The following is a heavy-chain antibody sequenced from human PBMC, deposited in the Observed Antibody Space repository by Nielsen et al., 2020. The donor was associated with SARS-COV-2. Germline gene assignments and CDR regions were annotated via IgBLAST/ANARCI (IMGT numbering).Heavy chain of an antibody. CDR3: AKDRWFGEPTGGMDV. V-gene: IGHV3-20*04. D-gene: IGHD3-10*01. CDR2: INWNGGST. CDR1: GFTFDDYG. Sequence: GESLKISCAASGFTFDDYGMSWVRQAPGEGLEWVSGINWNGGSTGYADSVKGRFTISRDNSKNTLYLQMNSLRAEDTAVYYCAKDRWFGEPTGGMDVWGQGTTVTVSS. J-gene: IGHJ6*02.